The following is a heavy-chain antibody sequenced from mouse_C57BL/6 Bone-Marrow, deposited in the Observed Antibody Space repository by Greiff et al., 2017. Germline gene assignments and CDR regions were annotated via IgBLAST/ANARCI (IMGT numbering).Heavy chain of an antibody. CDR2: ISGGGGNT. V-gene: IGHV5-9*01. Sequence: EVKLMESGGGLVKPGGSLKLSCAASGFTFSSYTMSWVRQTPETRLQWVAAISGGGGNTYYPDSVKGRFTISRDNDKNILYLQMSRLRSETSAFYYCSRRVTTVLATKYFDVWGTGTTVTVSS. CDR1: GFTFSSYT. J-gene: IGHJ1*03. D-gene: IGHD1-1*01. CDR3: SRRVTTVLATKYFDV.